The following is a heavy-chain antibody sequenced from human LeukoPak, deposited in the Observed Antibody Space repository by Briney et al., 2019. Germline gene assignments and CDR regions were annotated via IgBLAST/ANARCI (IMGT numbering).Heavy chain of an antibody. CDR1: GFTFDNYW. D-gene: IGHD6-19*01. Sequence: GGSLRLSWEASGFTFDNYWMSWVRQAPGKGLEWVANIKQDGSEKYYVDSVKGRFTISRDNAKNSLFLQMNSLGAEDTAVYYCAVYSSGWYNTFDIWGQGTMVTVSS. V-gene: IGHV3-7*01. CDR2: IKQDGSEK. CDR3: AVYSSGWYNTFDI. J-gene: IGHJ3*02.